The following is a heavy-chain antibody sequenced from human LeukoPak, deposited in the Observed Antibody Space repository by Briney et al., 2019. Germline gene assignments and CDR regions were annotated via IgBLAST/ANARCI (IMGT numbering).Heavy chain of an antibody. CDR2: IYNSGSKT. J-gene: IGHJ4*02. V-gene: IGHV3-23*05. CDR1: GFSFSTYS. CDR3: SKDVVPDSGWDLDY. D-gene: IGHD6-19*01. Sequence: GGSLRLSCTASGFSFSTYSMTWVRQGPGKGLEWVSSIYNSGSKTFYADSVKGRFTISRDNSKNTLYLPMNSLTAEDTAIYYCSKDVVPDSGWDLDYWGQGTLVTVSS.